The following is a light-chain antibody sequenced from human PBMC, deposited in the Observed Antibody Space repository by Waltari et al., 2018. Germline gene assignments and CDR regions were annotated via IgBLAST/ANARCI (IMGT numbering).Light chain of an antibody. J-gene: IGLJ2*01. CDR2: DVT. Sequence: QSALTQPASVSGSPGQSITISCTGTNHDIGYYNYAPWYQQYPVKAPKLMIFDVTRWPSGVSHRFSGSKSGNTASLTISGLQAEDEADYFCAAYTSTNTVIFGGGTKVTVL. CDR1: NHDIGYYNY. CDR3: AAYTSTNTVI. V-gene: IGLV2-14*01.